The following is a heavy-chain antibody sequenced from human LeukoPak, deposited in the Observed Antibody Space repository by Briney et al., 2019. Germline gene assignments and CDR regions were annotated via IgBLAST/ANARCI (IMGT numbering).Heavy chain of an antibody. Sequence: SGFTXXSYAMSWVRQAPGKGLEWVSAISGSGGSTYYADSVKGRFTISRDNSKNTVYLQMNSLRAEDTAVYYCAKDSRPNENFDYWGQGTLVTVSS. J-gene: IGHJ4*02. D-gene: IGHD1-1*01. CDR1: GFTXXSYA. CDR3: AKDSRPNENFDY. V-gene: IGHV3-23*01. CDR2: ISGSGGST.